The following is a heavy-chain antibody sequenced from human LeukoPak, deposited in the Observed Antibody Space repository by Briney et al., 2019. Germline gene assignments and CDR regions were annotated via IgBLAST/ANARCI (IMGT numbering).Heavy chain of an antibody. J-gene: IGHJ4*02. D-gene: IGHD5-18*01. CDR2: IYYSGST. CDR3: ASGYSYGSYYFDY. Sequence: SETLSLTCTVSGGSISSSSYYWGWIRQPPGKGLEWIGSIYYSGSTYYNPSLKSRVTISVDTSKNQFSLKLSSVTAADTAVYYCASGYSYGSYYFDYWGQGTLVTVSS. V-gene: IGHV4-39*01. CDR1: GGSISSSSYY.